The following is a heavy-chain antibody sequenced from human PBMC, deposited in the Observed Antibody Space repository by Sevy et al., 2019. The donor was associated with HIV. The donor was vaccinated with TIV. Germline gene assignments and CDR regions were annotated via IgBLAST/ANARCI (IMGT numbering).Heavy chain of an antibody. CDR1: VGSFGGFS. J-gene: IGHJ2*01. CDR2: VDH. Sequence: SETLSLTCAVSVGSFGGFSWNWIRQPPGKGLEWIGEVDHYSPSLKSRVTISLDTSKNQFSLKLNSMTAADTAVYYCARGGEGVVPSPVIGLGPWAKYWSFDLWGRGTLVTVSS. V-gene: IGHV4-34*01. CDR3: ARGGEGVVPSPVIGLGPWAKYWSFDL. D-gene: IGHD3-3*01.